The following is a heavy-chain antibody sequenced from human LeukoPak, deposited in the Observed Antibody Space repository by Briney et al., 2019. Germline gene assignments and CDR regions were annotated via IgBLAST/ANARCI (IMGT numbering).Heavy chain of an antibody. V-gene: IGHV4-39*07. J-gene: IGHJ3*02. Sequence: PSETLSLTCTVSGGSTSSSSYYWGWIRQPPGKGLEWIGSIYYSGSTYYNPSLKSRVTISVDTSKNQFSLKLSSVTAADTAVYYCARDRVVPAAIDIWGQGTMVTVSS. CDR2: IYYSGST. CDR3: ARDRVVPAAIDI. CDR1: GGSTSSSSYY. D-gene: IGHD2-2*01.